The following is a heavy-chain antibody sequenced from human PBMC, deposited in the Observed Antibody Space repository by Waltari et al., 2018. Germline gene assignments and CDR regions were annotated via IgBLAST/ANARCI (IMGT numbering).Heavy chain of an antibody. CDR3: ARPVSDRYDAFDI. V-gene: IGHV4-39*01. CDR1: GGSISSSSYY. J-gene: IGHJ3*02. Sequence: QVQLQESGPGLVKPSETLSLTCTVSGGSISSSSYYWGWIRQPPGKGLEWIGSIYYSGSTYYNPSLKSRVTISVDTSKNQFSLKLSSVTAADTAVYYCARPVSDRYDAFDIWGQGTMVTVSS. CDR2: IYYSGST. D-gene: IGHD1-20*01.